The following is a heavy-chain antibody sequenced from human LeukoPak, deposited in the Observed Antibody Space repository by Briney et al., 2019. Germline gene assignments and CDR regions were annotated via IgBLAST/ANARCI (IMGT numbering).Heavy chain of an antibody. D-gene: IGHD1-26*01. J-gene: IGHJ4*02. Sequence: GGSLRLSCAASGFTFSSYAMSWVRQAPGKGLEWVSAISGSGGSTYYADSVKGRFTISRDNSKNTLYLQMNSLRAEDTAVYYCAKGFGRWELLFWLLDYWGQGTLVTVSS. CDR1: GFTFSSYA. V-gene: IGHV3-23*01. CDR3: AKGFGRWELLFWLLDY. CDR2: ISGSGGST.